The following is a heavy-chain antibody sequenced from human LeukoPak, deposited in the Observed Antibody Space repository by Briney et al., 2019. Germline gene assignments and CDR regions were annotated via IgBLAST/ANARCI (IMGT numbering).Heavy chain of an antibody. J-gene: IGHJ6*02. CDR1: GFTFSSYA. CDR3: ANVALDRYYYGMDV. CDR2: ISGSGGST. Sequence: PGGSLRLSCAASGFTFSSYAMSWVRQAPGKGLEWVSAISGSGGSTYYADSVKGRFTISRDNSKNTLYLQMNSLRAEDTAVYYCANVALDRYYYGMDVWGQGTTVTVSS. V-gene: IGHV3-23*01. D-gene: IGHD2-15*01.